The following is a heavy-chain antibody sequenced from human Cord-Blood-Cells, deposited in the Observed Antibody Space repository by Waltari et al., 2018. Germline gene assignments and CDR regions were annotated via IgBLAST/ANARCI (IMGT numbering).Heavy chain of an antibody. J-gene: IGHJ4*02. CDR3: AKDGSGSYYPYYFDY. V-gene: IGHV3-23*01. CDR2: ISGSGGST. Sequence: EVQLLESGGGLVQPGGSLRLSCAASGFTFSSYAMSWVRQAPGKGLEWVSAISGSGGSTYYADSVKGRFTISRDNAKNTLYLQMNSLRAEDTAVYYCAKDGSGSYYPYYFDYWGQGTLVTVSS. CDR1: GFTFSSYA. D-gene: IGHD3-10*01.